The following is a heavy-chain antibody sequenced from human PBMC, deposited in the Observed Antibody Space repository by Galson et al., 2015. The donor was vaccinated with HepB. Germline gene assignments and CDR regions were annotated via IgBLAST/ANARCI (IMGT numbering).Heavy chain of an antibody. CDR3: ASRHSYFRSGTLYNVSDY. CDR2: IDPSDSYT. D-gene: IGHD3-10*01. CDR1: GYTFTAFW. V-gene: IGHV5-10-1*01. J-gene: IGHJ4*02. Sequence: QSGAEVKKPGESLRISCKGSGYTFTAFWITWVRQIPGKGLEWMGRIDPSDSYTDYSPSFQGHVTISADKSITTAYLQWSSLKASDTAMYYCASRHSYFRSGTLYNVSDYCGQGTLVTVSS.